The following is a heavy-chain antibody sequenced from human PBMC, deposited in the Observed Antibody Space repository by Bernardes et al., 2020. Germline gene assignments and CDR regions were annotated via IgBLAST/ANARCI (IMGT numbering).Heavy chain of an antibody. Sequence: AGVKVSCKASGYTFSDYYIHWLRQAPGRGLEWMGWISPKSGATNYAQKFQGRITMTRDSAISIEYMQLSTLRSDDTAVYYCARTFYYDRGGDSVFDHWGQGTLVTVSS. J-gene: IGHJ4*02. V-gene: IGHV1-2*02. CDR1: GYTFSDYY. D-gene: IGHD2-21*01. CDR2: ISPKSGAT. CDR3: ARTFYYDRGGDSVFDH.